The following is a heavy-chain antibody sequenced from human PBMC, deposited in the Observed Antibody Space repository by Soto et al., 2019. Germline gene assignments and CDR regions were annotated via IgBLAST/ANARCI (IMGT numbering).Heavy chain of an antibody. CDR3: ARGVPYSSSWYYYYGMDV. J-gene: IGHJ6*02. CDR2: INTDGSST. Sequence: GGSLRLSCADSGFSFSSYLMHWVRQGPGKGLVWVSRINTDGSSTNYADSVKGRFTISRDNAKNTLYLQMNSLRAEDTAVYYCARGVPYSSSWYYYYGMDVWGQGTTVTVSS. V-gene: IGHV3-74*01. CDR1: GFSFSSYL. D-gene: IGHD6-13*01.